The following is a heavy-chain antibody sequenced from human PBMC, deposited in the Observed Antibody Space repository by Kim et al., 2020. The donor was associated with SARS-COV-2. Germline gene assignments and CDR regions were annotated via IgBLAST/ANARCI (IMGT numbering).Heavy chain of an antibody. CDR1: GFTFSSYA. CDR2: ISGSGGST. J-gene: IGHJ4*02. Sequence: GGSLRLSCAASGFTFSSYAMSWVRQAPGKGLEWVSAISGSGGSTYYADSVRGRFTISRDNSKNTLYLQMNSLRAEDTAVYYCAKAFATESSSWYLSFDYWGQGTLVTVSS. CDR3: AKAFATESSSWYLSFDY. D-gene: IGHD6-13*01. V-gene: IGHV3-23*01.